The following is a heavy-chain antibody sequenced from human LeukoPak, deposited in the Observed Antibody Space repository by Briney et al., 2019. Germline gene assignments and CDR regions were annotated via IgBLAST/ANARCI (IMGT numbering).Heavy chain of an antibody. V-gene: IGHV3-33*01. CDR2: IWYDGSNK. CDR1: GFTFSSYG. D-gene: IGHD3-3*01. CDR3: ARGLNYDFWSGFEL. Sequence: GGSLRLSCAASGFTFSSYGMHWVRQAPGKGLEWVAVIWYDGSNKYYADSVKGRFTISRDNSKNTLYLQMNSLRAEDTAVYYCARGLNYDFWSGFELWGQGTLVTVSS. J-gene: IGHJ4*02.